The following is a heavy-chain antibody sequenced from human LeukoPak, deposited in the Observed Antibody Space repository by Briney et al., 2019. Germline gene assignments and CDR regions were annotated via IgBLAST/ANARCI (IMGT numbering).Heavy chain of an antibody. Sequence: SETLSLTCTVSGGSISSSSYYWGWIRQPPGKGLEWIGSIYYSGSTYYNPSLGSRVTISVDTSKNQFSLKLSSVTAADTAVYYCATDYGDYYGMDVWGQGTTVTVSS. CDR2: IYYSGST. V-gene: IGHV4-39*01. D-gene: IGHD4-17*01. CDR3: ATDYGDYYGMDV. CDR1: GGSISSSSYY. J-gene: IGHJ6*02.